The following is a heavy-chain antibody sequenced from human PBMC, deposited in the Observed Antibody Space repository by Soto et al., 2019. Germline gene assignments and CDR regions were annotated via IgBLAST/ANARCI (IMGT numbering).Heavy chain of an antibody. Sequence: QVQLQESGPGLVEPSQTLPLTCTVSGDSIGSTDSYWSWIRRPPGKGLEWIGYIYYTGGTFYNPSLKSRLTLSLETSNNQFSLTLTSVTAADTGMYYCARGGSGWAEYFQHWGQGTLVAVSS. CDR1: GDSIGSTDSY. D-gene: IGHD6-25*01. J-gene: IGHJ1*01. V-gene: IGHV4-30-4*08. CDR2: IYYTGGT. CDR3: ARGGSGWAEYFQH.